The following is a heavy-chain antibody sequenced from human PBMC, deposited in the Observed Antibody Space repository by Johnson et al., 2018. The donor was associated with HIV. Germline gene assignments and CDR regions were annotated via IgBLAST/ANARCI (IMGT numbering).Heavy chain of an antibody. CDR1: GFTFSSYA. D-gene: IGHD5-18*01. CDR3: ARGGRGYSYSYAFDI. J-gene: IGHJ3*02. V-gene: IGHV3-64*01. Sequence: VQLVESGGGLVQPGGSLRLSCAASGFTFSSYAMHWVRQAPGKGLEYVSAISSNGGSTYYANSVKGRFTLSRDNSKNTLYLQMGSLRAEDMAVYYCARGGRGYSYSYAFDIWGQGTMVTVSS. CDR2: ISSNGGST.